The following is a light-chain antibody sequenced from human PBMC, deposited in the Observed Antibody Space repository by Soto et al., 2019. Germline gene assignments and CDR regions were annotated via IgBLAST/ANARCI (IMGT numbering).Light chain of an antibody. J-gene: IGKJ1*01. CDR3: QQYASSPGT. CDR2: GAS. CDR1: QSVISSY. V-gene: IGKV3-20*01. Sequence: EIMLTQSPGTLSLSPGEGATLFCRASQSVISSYLAWYQQKPGQAPRLLIYGASSRATGIPDRFSGSGSGTDFSLTISRLEPEDFAVYYCQQYASSPGTFGQGTKVEIK.